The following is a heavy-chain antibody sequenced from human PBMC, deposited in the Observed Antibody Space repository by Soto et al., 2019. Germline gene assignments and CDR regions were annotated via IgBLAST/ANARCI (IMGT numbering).Heavy chain of an antibody. CDR1: GITVTGNG. CDR3: AKDRQYPRHYFHY. Sequence: EVKLVESGGGLVQPVGSLRLSCGGSGITVTGNGVSWVRQAPGKGLEWVSAISTNGQGIWYADSVKGLFTISRDIFRNTVFIKMNSLRAEYTAGYYCAKDRQYPRHYFHYLGQGTLVTVSS. CDR2: ISTNGQGI. V-gene: IGHV3-23*04. D-gene: IGHD4-4*01. J-gene: IGHJ4*02.